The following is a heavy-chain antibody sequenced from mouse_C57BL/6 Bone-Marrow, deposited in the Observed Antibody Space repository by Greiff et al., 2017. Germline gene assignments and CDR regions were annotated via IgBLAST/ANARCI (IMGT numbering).Heavy chain of an antibody. J-gene: IGHJ3*01. CDR3: ARPAWFAY. V-gene: IGHV5-9*01. CDR2: ISGGGGNT. Sequence: VKLVESGGGLVKPGGSLKLSCAASGFTFSSYTMSWVRQTPEKRLEWVATISGGGGNTYYPDSVKGRFTISRDNAKNTLYLQMSSLRSEDTALYYCARPAWFAYWGQGTLVTVSA. CDR1: GFTFSSYT.